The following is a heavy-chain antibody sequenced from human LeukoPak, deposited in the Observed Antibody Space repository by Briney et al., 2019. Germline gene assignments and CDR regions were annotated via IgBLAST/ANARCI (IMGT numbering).Heavy chain of an antibody. CDR1: GGSISSSSYF. D-gene: IGHD4-17*01. CDR2: IYYSGST. J-gene: IGHJ4*02. CDR3: ARQGYGDYGVDY. V-gene: IGHV4-39*01. Sequence: SETLSLTCTVSGGSISSSSYFWAWIRQPPGKGLEWIGYIYYSGSTNYNPSRKSRVTISVDTSKNQFSLKLSSVTAADTAVYYCARQGYGDYGVDYWGQGTLVTVSS.